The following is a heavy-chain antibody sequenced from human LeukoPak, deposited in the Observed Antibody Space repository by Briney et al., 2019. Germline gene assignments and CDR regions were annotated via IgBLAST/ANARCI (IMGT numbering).Heavy chain of an antibody. V-gene: IGHV3-7*01. CDR3: ARGQRLQEY. Sequence: PGGSLRLSCEASGFTFSSYWMSWVRPAPGKGLEWVANIRQDGIEKNHVDSVKGRFTISRDNAKNSVYLEMSSLRAEDTAVYYCARGQRLQEYWGQGIVVTVSS. D-gene: IGHD4-11*01. CDR1: GFTFSSYW. J-gene: IGHJ4*02. CDR2: IRQDGIEK.